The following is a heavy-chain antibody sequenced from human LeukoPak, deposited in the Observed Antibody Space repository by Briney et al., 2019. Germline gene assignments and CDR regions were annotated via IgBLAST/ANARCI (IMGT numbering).Heavy chain of an antibody. Sequence: GGSLRLSCAASGFTFSSYTMNWVRQAPGKGLEWVTSISSSSSYICYVDSVKGRFTISRDNAKKSLYLQMNSLRAEDTALYYCARDGDTVLTRGYYYYMDVWGKGTTVTVSS. D-gene: IGHD4-23*01. CDR1: GFTFSSYT. CDR3: ARDGDTVLTRGYYYYMDV. J-gene: IGHJ6*03. V-gene: IGHV3-21*01. CDR2: ISSSSSYI.